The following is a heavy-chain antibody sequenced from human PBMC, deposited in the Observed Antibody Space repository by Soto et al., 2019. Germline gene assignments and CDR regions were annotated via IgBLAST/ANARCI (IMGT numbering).Heavy chain of an antibody. Sequence: ESGGGLVQPGGSLRVSCAASGFIFTNHWMSWVRQAPGKGLECVAKIKSDGSEKFYVDSVEGRFTISRDNANNALYLQMSSLRAEDTAVYYCTRGYCPGGSCYYEYYFDSWGQGTLVTVSS. V-gene: IGHV3-7*03. CDR3: TRGYCPGGSCYYEYYFDS. CDR2: IKSDGSEK. D-gene: IGHD2-15*01. J-gene: IGHJ4*02. CDR1: GFIFTNHW.